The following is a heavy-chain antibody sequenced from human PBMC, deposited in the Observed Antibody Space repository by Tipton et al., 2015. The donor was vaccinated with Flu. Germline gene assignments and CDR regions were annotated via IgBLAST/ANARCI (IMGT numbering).Heavy chain of an antibody. CDR3: ARALWIEGYFDY. Sequence: TLSLTCAVSGGSISSGGYSWSWIRQPPGKGLEWIGYIYHSGSTYYNPSLKSRVTISVDRSKNQFSLKLSPVTAADTAVYYCARALWIEGYFDYWGQGTLVTVSS. CDR2: IYHSGST. CDR1: GGSISSGGYS. D-gene: IGHD3-3*01. J-gene: IGHJ4*02. V-gene: IGHV4-30-2*01.